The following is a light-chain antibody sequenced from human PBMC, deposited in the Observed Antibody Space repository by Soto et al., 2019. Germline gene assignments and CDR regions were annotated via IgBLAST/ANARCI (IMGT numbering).Light chain of an antibody. V-gene: IGLV2-11*01. CDR1: SSDVGGYNF. CDR2: DVS. Sequence: QSVLTQPRSVSGSPGQSVTISCTGTSSDVGGYNFVSWYQQHPGKAPKFLIYDVSKRPSGVPDRFSGSKSGNTASLTISVLQAEDEADYYCCSYAGSYSWVFGGGTKLTVL. J-gene: IGLJ3*02. CDR3: CSYAGSYSWV.